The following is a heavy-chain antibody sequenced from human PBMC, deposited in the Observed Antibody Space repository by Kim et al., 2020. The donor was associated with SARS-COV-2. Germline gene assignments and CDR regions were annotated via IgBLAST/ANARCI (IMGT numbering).Heavy chain of an antibody. J-gene: IGHJ4*02. CDR2: IKGDGSEK. V-gene: IGHV3-7*01. CDR3: ARNYGGESPY. D-gene: IGHD3-10*01. Sequence: GGSLRLSCAASGLTFSDYWMTWVRQAPGKGLEWVANIKGDGSEKNYVDSVKGRFTISRDNAKNSVDLQMNSLRGDDTGIYYCARNYGGESPYWGQGTLVT. CDR1: GLTFSDYW.